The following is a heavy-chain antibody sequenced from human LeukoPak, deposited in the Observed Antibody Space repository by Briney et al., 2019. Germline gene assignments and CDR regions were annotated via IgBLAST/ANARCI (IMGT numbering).Heavy chain of an antibody. Sequence: PSETLSLTCTVSGGSISSYYWSWIRQPPGKGLEWIAFIYYTGSAHYNPSLKSRVTISVETSKNQFSLKLSAVTAADTAVYNSARLASGSYGPLTPFDYWGQGTLVTVSS. V-gene: IGHV4-59*08. CDR3: ARLASGSYGPLTPFDY. CDR2: IYYTGSA. D-gene: IGHD1-26*01. CDR1: GGSISSYY. J-gene: IGHJ4*02.